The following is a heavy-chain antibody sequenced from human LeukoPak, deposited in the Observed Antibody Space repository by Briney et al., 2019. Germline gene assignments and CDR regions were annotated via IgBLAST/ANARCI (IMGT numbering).Heavy chain of an antibody. D-gene: IGHD2-2*01. V-gene: IGHV3-30*04. CDR2: ISYDGSNK. Sequence: GGSLRLSCAASGFTFSSYAMHWVRQAPGQGLEWVAVISYDGSNKYYADSVKGRFTISRDNSKNTLYLQMNSLRAEDTAVYYCASDIVVVPAATDVWGQGTTVTVSS. CDR3: ASDIVVVPAATDV. CDR1: GFTFSSYA. J-gene: IGHJ6*02.